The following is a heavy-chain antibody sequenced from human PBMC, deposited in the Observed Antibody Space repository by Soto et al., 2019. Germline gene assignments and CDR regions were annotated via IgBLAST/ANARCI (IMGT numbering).Heavy chain of an antibody. J-gene: IGHJ4*02. Sequence: GGSLRLSCAASGFTFSSYSMNWVRQAPGKGLEWVSSISSSSSYIYYADSVKGRFTISRDNAKNTLYLQMNSLRAEDTAVYYCARELASYNDYWGQGTLVTVSS. CDR3: ARELASYNDY. D-gene: IGHD1-1*01. V-gene: IGHV3-21*01. CDR1: GFTFSSYS. CDR2: ISSSSSYI.